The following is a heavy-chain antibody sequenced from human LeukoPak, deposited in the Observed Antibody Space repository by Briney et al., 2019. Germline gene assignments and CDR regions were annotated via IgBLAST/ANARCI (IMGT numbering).Heavy chain of an antibody. D-gene: IGHD5-12*01. CDR1: GFTFSSYW. V-gene: IGHV3-7*01. CDR3: ARVVDIVATIWFDY. J-gene: IGHJ4*02. Sequence: GGSLRFSCAASGFTFSSYWMSWVRQAPGKGLEWVANIKQDGSEKYYVDSVKGRFTISRDNTKNSLYLQMNSLRAEDTAVYYCARVVDIVATIWFDYWGQGTLVTVSS. CDR2: IKQDGSEK.